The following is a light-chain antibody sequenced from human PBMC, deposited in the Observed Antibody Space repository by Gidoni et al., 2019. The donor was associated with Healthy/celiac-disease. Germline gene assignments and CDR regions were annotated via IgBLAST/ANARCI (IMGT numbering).Light chain of an antibody. CDR1: QGVLYSSNNKNY. Sequence: DIVMTQSPDSLAVSLGERATINCKSSQGVLYSSNNKNYLAWYQQKTGQPPKLLIYWASTRESGVPDRFSGSGSGTDFTLTISSLQAEDVAVYYCQQYYSTHTFGQGTKLEIK. V-gene: IGKV4-1*01. CDR2: WAS. CDR3: QQYYSTHT. J-gene: IGKJ2*01.